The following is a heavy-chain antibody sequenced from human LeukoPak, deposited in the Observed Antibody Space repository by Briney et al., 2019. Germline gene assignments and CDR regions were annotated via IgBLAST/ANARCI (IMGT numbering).Heavy chain of an antibody. CDR2: IYDSGST. CDR1: GGSIRSSYYY. D-gene: IGHD2-21*02. CDR3: ARGMWMTALSSHFDY. Sequence: PSETLSLTCTVSGGSIRSSYYYWGWIRQPPGKGLEWIGSIYDSGSTYYNPSLKSRVTISVDTSKNQFSLKLNSVTAADTAVYYCARGMWMTALSSHFDYWGQGTLVTVSS. J-gene: IGHJ4*02. V-gene: IGHV4-39*01.